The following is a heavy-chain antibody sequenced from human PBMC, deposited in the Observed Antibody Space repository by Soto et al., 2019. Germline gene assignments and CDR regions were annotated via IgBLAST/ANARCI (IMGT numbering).Heavy chain of an antibody. Sequence: QVQLQESGPGLVKPSETLSLTCTVSGGSISSYYWSWIRQPPGKGLELSGYIYYSGSTNYNPSLNSRVTLSVDTSKNQFSLKLSSVTAADTAVYYCARGEERLAIPSGYWGQGTLVTVSA. J-gene: IGHJ4*02. V-gene: IGHV4-59*01. CDR3: ARGEERLAIPSGY. CDR1: GGSISSYY. CDR2: IYYSGST. D-gene: IGHD2-21*01.